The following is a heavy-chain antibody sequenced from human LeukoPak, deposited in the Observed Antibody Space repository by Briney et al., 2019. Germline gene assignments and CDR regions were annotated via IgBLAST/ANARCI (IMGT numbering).Heavy chain of an antibody. CDR2: IYTSGTT. J-gene: IGHJ6*03. D-gene: IGHD3-3*01. V-gene: IGHV4-4*07. CDR1: GGSITSDY. Sequence: SETLSLICIVSGGSITSDYWSWIRQPPGKGLEWIGRIYTSGTTKYNPSLKSRVTISVDTSKNQFSLRLSSVTAADTAVYYCARGRGPDFDYYYMDVWGKGTTVTVSS. CDR3: ARGRGPDFDYYYMDV.